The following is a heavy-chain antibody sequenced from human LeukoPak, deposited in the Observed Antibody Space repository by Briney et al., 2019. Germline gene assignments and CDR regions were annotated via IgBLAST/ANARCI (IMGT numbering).Heavy chain of an antibody. Sequence: GASVKVSCKASGYTFTSYAMHWVRQAPGQRLEWMGWINAGNGNTKYSQKFQGRVTITRDTSASTAYIELSSLRSEDTAVYYCARAIRYYDMLTGYSPYYFDYWGQGTLVTVSS. CDR1: GYTFTSYA. CDR3: ARAIRYYDMLTGYSPYYFDY. J-gene: IGHJ4*02. CDR2: INAGNGNT. V-gene: IGHV1-3*01. D-gene: IGHD3-9*01.